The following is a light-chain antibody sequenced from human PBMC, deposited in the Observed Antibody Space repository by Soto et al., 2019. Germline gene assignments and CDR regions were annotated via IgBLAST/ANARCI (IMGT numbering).Light chain of an antibody. Sequence: QSVLTQPASVSGSPGQSITISCTGTSSDVGNYNFVSWYQHHPGKVPKLMVYEVSNRPSGVSDRFSGSKSGNTASLTISGLQAEDAADYYCSSYTSSSTLVFGTGTKVTV. CDR1: SSDVGNYNF. J-gene: IGLJ1*01. CDR3: SSYTSSSTLV. CDR2: EVS. V-gene: IGLV2-14*01.